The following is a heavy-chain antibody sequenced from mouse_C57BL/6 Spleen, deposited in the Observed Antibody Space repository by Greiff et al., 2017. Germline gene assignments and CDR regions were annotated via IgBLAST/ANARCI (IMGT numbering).Heavy chain of an antibody. J-gene: IGHJ3*01. CDR2: IRNKANGYTT. D-gene: IGHD2-5*01. CDR3: ARSDSNYVSWFAY. V-gene: IGHV7-3*01. CDR1: GFTFTDYY. Sequence: EVQVVESGGGLVQPGGSLSLSCAASGFTFTDYYMSWVRQPPGKALEWLGFIRNKANGYTTEYSASVKGRFTISRDNSQSILYLQMNALRAEDSATYYCARSDSNYVSWFAYWGQGTLVTVSA.